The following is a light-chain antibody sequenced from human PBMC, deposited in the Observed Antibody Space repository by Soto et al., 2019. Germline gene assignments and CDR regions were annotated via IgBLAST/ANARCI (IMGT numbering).Light chain of an antibody. CDR1: QSISSW. CDR2: DAS. V-gene: IGKV1-5*01. CDR3: QQYNSYPWT. J-gene: IGKJ1*01. Sequence: IQMTQSTSPLSASLGDRVTITCLASQSISSWLAWYQQKPGKAPKLLIYDASSLESGVPSRFSGSGSGTEFTLTITSLQPDDFATYYCQQYNSYPWTFGQRTKVDIK.